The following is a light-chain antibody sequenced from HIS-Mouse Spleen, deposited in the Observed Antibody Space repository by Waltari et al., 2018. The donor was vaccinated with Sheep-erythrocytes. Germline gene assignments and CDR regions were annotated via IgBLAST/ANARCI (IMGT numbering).Light chain of an antibody. J-gene: IGLJ1*01. Sequence: QSALTQPRSVSGSPGQSVTISCPGTSSDVGGYNYVSWYQQHPAKAPKLMIYDGSKRPSGVPDRFSGSKSGNTASLTISGLQAEDEADYYCCSYAGSYNHVFATGTKVTVL. CDR3: CSYAGSYNHV. V-gene: IGLV2-11*01. CDR1: SSDVGGYNY. CDR2: DGS.